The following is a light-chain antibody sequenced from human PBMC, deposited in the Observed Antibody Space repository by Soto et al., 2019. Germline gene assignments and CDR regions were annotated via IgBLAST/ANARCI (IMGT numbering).Light chain of an antibody. Sequence: EIVLTQSPVTLSLSQGERATLSCRASQSVSSSYLAWYQQKPGQAPRLLIYGASSRATGIPDWFSGSGSGTDFTLTISRLEPEDFAVYYCQQYGSSPSITFGQGTRLEIK. CDR1: QSVSSSY. CDR2: GAS. V-gene: IGKV3-20*01. J-gene: IGKJ5*01. CDR3: QQYGSSPSIT.